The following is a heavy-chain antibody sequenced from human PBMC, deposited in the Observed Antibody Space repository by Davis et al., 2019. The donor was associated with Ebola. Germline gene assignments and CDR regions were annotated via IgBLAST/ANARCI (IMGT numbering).Heavy chain of an antibody. J-gene: IGHJ4*02. CDR1: GFTFSSYA. D-gene: IGHD1-26*01. CDR3: ARGGSSGSYAYFDY. V-gene: IGHV3-13*01. CDR2: ISGTAGDT. Sequence: GESLKISCAASGFTFSSYAMSWVRQAPGKGLEWVSAISGTAGDTYYPGSVKGRFTISRENAKNSLYLQMNSLRAGDTAVYYCARGGSSGSYAYFDYWGQGTLVTVSS.